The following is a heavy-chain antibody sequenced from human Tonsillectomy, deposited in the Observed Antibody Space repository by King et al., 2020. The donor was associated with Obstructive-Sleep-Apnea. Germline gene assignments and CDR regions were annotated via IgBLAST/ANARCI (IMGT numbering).Heavy chain of an antibody. CDR3: ARGYSGYDFAPNWYFDL. J-gene: IGHJ2*01. Sequence: QLVQYGGGLVQPGGSLRLSCAASGFTFSSYWMSWVRQAPGKGLEWVANIKQDGSEKYYVDSVKGRFTISRDNAKNSLYLQMNSLRAEDTAVYYCARGYSGYDFAPNWYFDLWGRGTLVTVSS. CDR2: IKQDGSEK. V-gene: IGHV3-7*04. D-gene: IGHD5-12*01. CDR1: GFTFSSYW.